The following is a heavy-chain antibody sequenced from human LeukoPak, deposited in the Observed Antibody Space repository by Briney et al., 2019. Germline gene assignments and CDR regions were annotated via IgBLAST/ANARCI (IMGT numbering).Heavy chain of an antibody. J-gene: IGHJ3*02. Sequence: WETLSLTCSVSGGSISGYYSTWIRQPAGKGLEWIGRVYTSGSTHYNPSLKTRLTMSVDTSKNQFSLKLSSVTAAETAVYYCARLITGTTTAFDIWGQGTMVTVSS. V-gene: IGHV4-4*07. CDR1: GGSISGYY. CDR3: ARLITGTTTAFDI. CDR2: VYTSGST. D-gene: IGHD1-7*01.